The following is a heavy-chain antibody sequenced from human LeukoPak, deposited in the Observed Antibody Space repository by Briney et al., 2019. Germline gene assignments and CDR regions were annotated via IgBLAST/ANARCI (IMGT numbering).Heavy chain of an antibody. Sequence: GASVKVSCKASGYTFTGYYMHWVRQAPGHGLEWMGWINPNSGATQYAQKFQGRVTMTRDTSISTVYMELSGLKSDDTAVYYCARDGNFDYWGQGTLVTVSS. J-gene: IGHJ4*02. CDR3: ARDGNFDY. CDR2: INPNSGAT. V-gene: IGHV1-2*02. D-gene: IGHD1-26*01. CDR1: GYTFTGYY.